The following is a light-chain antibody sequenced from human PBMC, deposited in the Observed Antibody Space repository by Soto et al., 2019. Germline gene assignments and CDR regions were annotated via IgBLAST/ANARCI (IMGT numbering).Light chain of an antibody. CDR1: QSISSL. CDR2: KAS. J-gene: IGKJ1*01. Sequence: DIQMPQSPSTLSASVGDRVTITCRASQSISSLLAWYQQKPGKAPKLLIYKASNLESGVPSRFSGSGSGTEFPLTISSLQPDDFANYYCQQYNSYSGTFGQGTKVEIK. CDR3: QQYNSYSGT. V-gene: IGKV1-5*03.